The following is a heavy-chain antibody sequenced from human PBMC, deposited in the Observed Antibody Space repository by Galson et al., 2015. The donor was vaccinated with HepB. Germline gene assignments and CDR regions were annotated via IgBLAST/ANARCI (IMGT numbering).Heavy chain of an antibody. V-gene: IGHV1-18*01. D-gene: IGHD3-10*01. CDR3: ASTVLLWFGELLSFDRGRYGMDV. J-gene: IGHJ6*02. CDR1: GYTFTSYG. Sequence: SVKVSCKASGYTFTSYGISWVRQAPGQGLEWMGWISAYNGNTNYAQKLQGRVTMTRDTSTSTVYMELSSLRSEDTAVYYCASTVLLWFGELLSFDRGRYGMDVWGQGTTVTVSS. CDR2: ISAYNGNT.